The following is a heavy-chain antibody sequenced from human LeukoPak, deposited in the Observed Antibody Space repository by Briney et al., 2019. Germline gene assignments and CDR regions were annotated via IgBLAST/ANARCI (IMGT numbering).Heavy chain of an antibody. Sequence: KSGGSLRLSCAASGFTFSSYSMNWVRQAPGKGLEWVSSISSSSSYIYYADSVKGRFTISRDNAKNSLYLQMNSLRAEDTAVYCCARHCSGGSCYDYWGQGTLVTVSS. J-gene: IGHJ4*02. CDR1: GFTFSSYS. V-gene: IGHV3-21*01. CDR3: ARHCSGGSCYDY. CDR2: ISSSSSYI. D-gene: IGHD2-15*01.